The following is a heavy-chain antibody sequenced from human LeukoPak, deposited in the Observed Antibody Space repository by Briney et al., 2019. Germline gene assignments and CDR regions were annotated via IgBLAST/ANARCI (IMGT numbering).Heavy chain of an antibody. Sequence: ASVKVSCKASGYTFTSYGISWVRQAPGQGLEWMGWISAYNGNTNYAQKLQGRVTMTTDTSTSTAYMELRSLRSDDTAVYHCARDIAVAGTHWFDPWGQGTLVTVSS. D-gene: IGHD6-19*01. CDR2: ISAYNGNT. J-gene: IGHJ5*02. V-gene: IGHV1-18*01. CDR1: GYTFTSYG. CDR3: ARDIAVAGTHWFDP.